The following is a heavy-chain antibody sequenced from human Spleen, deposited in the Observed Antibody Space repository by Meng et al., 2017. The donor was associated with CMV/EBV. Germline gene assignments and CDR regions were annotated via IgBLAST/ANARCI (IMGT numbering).Heavy chain of an antibody. CDR2: INHSGST. Sequence: HVPPQQWGAGLLKASGTLSLTCAVYGGSFSGYYWSWIRQPPGKGLEWIGEINHSGSTNYNPSLKSRVTISVDTSKNQFSLKLSSVTAADTAVYYCARGTVLMVYAIGFDYWGQGTLVTVSS. CDR3: ARGTVLMVYAIGFDY. D-gene: IGHD2-8*01. J-gene: IGHJ4*02. V-gene: IGHV4-34*01. CDR1: GGSFSGYY.